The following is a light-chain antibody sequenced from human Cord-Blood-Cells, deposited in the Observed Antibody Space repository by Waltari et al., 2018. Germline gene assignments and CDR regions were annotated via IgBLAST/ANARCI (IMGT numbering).Light chain of an antibody. J-gene: IGKJ4*01. CDR2: DAS. CDR1: QDISNY. CDR3: QQYDNLPT. V-gene: IGKV1-33*01. Sequence: DIQMTQSPYSLSASVGDRVTITCQASQDISNYLNWYQQKPGKAPKLLIYDASNFETGVPSMFSASGSGTDFTFTISSLQPEDIATYYCQQYDNLPTFGGGTKVEIK.